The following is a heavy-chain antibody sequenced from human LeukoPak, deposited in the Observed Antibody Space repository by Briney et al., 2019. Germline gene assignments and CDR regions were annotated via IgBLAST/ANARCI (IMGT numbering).Heavy chain of an antibody. Sequence: NPSETLSLTCTVSGGPITSHYWTWIRQPPGKGLEWIGYIQDSGSTNYNPSLKNRVTISIDTSKSQFSPKLSSVTAADTAVYYCARRSGWYGIANWGQGTLVTVSS. CDR2: IQDSGST. V-gene: IGHV4-59*08. CDR1: GGPITSHY. CDR3: ARRSGWYGIAN. J-gene: IGHJ4*02. D-gene: IGHD6-19*01.